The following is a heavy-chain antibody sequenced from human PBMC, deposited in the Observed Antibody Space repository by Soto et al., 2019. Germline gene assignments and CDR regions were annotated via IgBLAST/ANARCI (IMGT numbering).Heavy chain of an antibody. CDR3: ASTPYWRYSALYYMDV. CDR1: GFTFSSYW. V-gene: IGHV3-7*01. Sequence: GGSLRLSCAASGFTFSSYWMSWVRQAPGKGLEWVANIKQDGSEKYYVDSLKGRFTISRDNAKNSLYLQMNSLRAEDTAVYYCASTPYWRYSALYYMDVWGKGTTVTVSS. CDR2: IKQDGSEK. D-gene: IGHD2-8*02. J-gene: IGHJ6*03.